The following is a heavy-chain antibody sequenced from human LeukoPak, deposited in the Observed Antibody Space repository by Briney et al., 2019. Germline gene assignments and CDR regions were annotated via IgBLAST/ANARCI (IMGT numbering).Heavy chain of an antibody. D-gene: IGHD2-15*01. Sequence: GGSLRLSCAASGFTFSSYSMTWVRQAPGKGLEWVSYITSSSSTIYYADSVKGRFTISRDNAENSLYLQMISLRAEDTALYYCARSVAASRDYWGQGTLVTVSS. CDR2: ITSSSSTI. V-gene: IGHV3-48*01. J-gene: IGHJ4*02. CDR3: ARSVAASRDY. CDR1: GFTFSSYS.